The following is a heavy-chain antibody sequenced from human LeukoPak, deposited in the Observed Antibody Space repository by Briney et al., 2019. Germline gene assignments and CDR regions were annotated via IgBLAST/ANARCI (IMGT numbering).Heavy chain of an antibody. J-gene: IGHJ4*02. CDR3: ARESIAAAGTDY. Sequence: SETLALTCAVYGGSFSGYYWSWLRQPPGKGLEWLGEINHSGSTNYNPSLKSRVTISVDTSKNQFSLKLSSVTVADTAVYYCARESIAAAGTDYWGQGTLVTVSS. D-gene: IGHD6-13*01. V-gene: IGHV4-34*01. CDR2: INHSGST. CDR1: GGSFSGYY.